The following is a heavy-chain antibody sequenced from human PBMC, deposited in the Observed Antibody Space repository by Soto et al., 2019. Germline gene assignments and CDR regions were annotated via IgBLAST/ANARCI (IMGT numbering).Heavy chain of an antibody. V-gene: IGHV1-8*01. Sequence: ASVKVSCKASGYTFTSYDINWVRQATGQGLEWMGWMNPNSGNTGYAQKFQGRVTMTRNTSISTAYMELSSLRSEDTALFYCASLYSGYETWFDPWGQGTLVTVSS. CDR2: MNPNSGNT. J-gene: IGHJ5*02. D-gene: IGHD5-12*01. CDR3: ASLYSGYETWFDP. CDR1: GYTFTSYD.